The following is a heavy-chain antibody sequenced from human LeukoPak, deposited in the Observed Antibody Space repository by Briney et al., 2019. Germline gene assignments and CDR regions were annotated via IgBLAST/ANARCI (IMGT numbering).Heavy chain of an antibody. D-gene: IGHD3-22*01. V-gene: IGHV1-69*13. CDR1: GGTFSSYA. CDR2: IIPIFGTA. J-gene: IGHJ4*02. CDR3: ARSTSAWLLQDTYFDY. Sequence: SVKVSCKASGGTFSSYAISWVRQAPGQGLEWMGGIIPIFGTANYAQKFQGRVTITADESTSTAYMELSSLRSEDTAVYYCARSTSAWLLQDTYFDYWGQGTLVTVSS.